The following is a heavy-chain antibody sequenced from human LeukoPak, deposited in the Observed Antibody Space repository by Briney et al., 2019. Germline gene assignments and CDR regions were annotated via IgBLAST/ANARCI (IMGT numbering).Heavy chain of an antibody. CDR1: GFTFSSYE. CDR2: ISSSGSTI. D-gene: IGHD4-23*01. CDR3: ARRWLDAFDI. Sequence: GGSLRLSCAASGFTFSSYEMNWVRQAPGKGLEWVSYISSSGSTIYYADSVKGRFTISRDDAKNSLYLQMNSLRAEDTAVYYCARRWLDAFDIWGQGTMVTVSS. J-gene: IGHJ3*02. V-gene: IGHV3-48*03.